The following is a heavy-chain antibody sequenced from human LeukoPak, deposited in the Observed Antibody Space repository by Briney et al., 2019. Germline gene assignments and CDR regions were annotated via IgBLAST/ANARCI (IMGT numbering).Heavy chain of an antibody. V-gene: IGHV4-59*08. D-gene: IGHD7-27*01. CDR3: AKWITGDHWYFDL. Sequence: SATLPLTCTASGGSISSYYWSWMRQPPGKGLEWIGYIYYSGCTNYNPSLKSRANISVAPSKNQFSLTLSSVSAAETAVYYCAKWITGDHWYFDLWGRGTLVTVSS. J-gene: IGHJ2*01. CDR2: IYYSGCT. CDR1: GGSISSYY.